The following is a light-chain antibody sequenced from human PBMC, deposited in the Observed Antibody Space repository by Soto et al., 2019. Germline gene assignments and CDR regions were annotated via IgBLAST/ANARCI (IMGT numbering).Light chain of an antibody. CDR3: QQYNYWPPLT. CDR2: GAS. CDR1: QSVSSN. Sequence: EIVMTQSPATLSVSPGERATLSCRASQSVSSNLAWYQQKPGQAPRLLIYGASTRATGIPARFSGSGSGTAFTLTISSLQSEDFAVYYCQQYNYWPPLTFGGGTKVEIK. J-gene: IGKJ4*01. V-gene: IGKV3-15*01.